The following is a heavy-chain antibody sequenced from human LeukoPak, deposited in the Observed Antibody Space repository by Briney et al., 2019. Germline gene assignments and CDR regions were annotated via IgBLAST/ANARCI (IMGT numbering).Heavy chain of an antibody. V-gene: IGHV3-23*01. CDR3: AKETGTTRGYFDY. CDR2: MSDSGGNT. J-gene: IGHJ4*02. Sequence: GGSLRLSCAASGFTFSSYAMSWVRQAPGKGLERVSAMSDSGGNTYYADSVKGRFTVSRDNSKNTLYLQMNSLRAEDTAIYYCAKETGTTRGYFDYWGQGTLVTVSS. D-gene: IGHD1-7*01. CDR1: GFTFSSYA.